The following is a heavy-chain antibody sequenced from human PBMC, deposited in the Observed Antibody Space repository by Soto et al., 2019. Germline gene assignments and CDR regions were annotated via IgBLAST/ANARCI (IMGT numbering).Heavy chain of an antibody. D-gene: IGHD2-15*01. Sequence: EVHLVESGGGLIQPGGSLTLSCAASGFAVSNTYMSWVRQAPGRGLEWVSFIYSDGTTCYADSVKGRFTISRDTSKNTLSLQMNSLRAEDTAVYYCARDCSGGSCYPALGACGQGTLVTVSS. CDR3: ARDCSGGSCYPALGA. CDR2: IYSDGTT. J-gene: IGHJ5*02. CDR1: GFAVSNTY. V-gene: IGHV3-53*01.